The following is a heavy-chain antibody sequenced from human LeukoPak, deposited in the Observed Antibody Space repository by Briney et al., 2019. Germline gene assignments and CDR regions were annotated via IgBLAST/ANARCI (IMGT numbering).Heavy chain of an antibody. J-gene: IGHJ5*02. CDR1: GFTFGHYA. Sequence: GGSLRLSCAASGFTFGHYAMSWVRQAPGKGLEWVSGISGSGGSTYYANSVKGRFTISSDNSKNTLFLQMDSLRAEDTAVYYCARQPTGYPNWFDLWGQGAPVTVSS. CDR2: ISGSGGST. CDR3: ARQPTGYPNWFDL. D-gene: IGHD6-13*01. V-gene: IGHV3-23*01.